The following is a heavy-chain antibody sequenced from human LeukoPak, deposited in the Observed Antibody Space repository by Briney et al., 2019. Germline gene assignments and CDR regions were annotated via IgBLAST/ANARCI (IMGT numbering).Heavy chain of an antibody. Sequence: SETLSLTCTVSGGSISDNYWSWIRQPPGKGLEWIGYAYYSGHTNYNSSLKSRVTMSLDTSKSQFSLRLSSVTVADTAVYFCARHPFATPFDYWGPGTLVTVSS. J-gene: IGHJ4*02. D-gene: IGHD2-15*01. CDR2: AYYSGHT. CDR3: ARHPFATPFDY. CDR1: GGSISDNY. V-gene: IGHV4-59*08.